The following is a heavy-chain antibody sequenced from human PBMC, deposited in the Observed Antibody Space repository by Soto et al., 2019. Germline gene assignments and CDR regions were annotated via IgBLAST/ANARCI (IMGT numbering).Heavy chain of an antibody. CDR3: ARCYGSCFEH. D-gene: IGHD2-2*01. Sequence: SETLSLTCAVSGDSISSYYCMWIRQPPGKGLESIGYLYYGRSTNYNPSLKSRVTISVDTSKNQFSLKLSSVTAADTAVYYCARCYGSCFEHWGQGTRVTVSS. CDR2: LYYGRST. CDR1: GDSISSYY. J-gene: IGHJ4*02. V-gene: IGHV4-59*08.